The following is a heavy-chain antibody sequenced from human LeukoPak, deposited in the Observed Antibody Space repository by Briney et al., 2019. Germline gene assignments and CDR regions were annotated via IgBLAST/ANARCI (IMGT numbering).Heavy chain of an antibody. CDR1: GYTFTDYL. J-gene: IGHJ4*02. D-gene: IGHD3-16*02. Sequence: GASVKVSCKASGYTFTDYLIHWVRQAPGQGLEWMGWINPNSGGTNYAQKFQGRVTMTRDTSISTAYMELSRLRSDDTAVYYCARAYVWGSYRYYFDYWGQGTLVTVSS. CDR3: ARAYVWGSYRYYFDY. CDR2: INPNSGGT. V-gene: IGHV1-2*02.